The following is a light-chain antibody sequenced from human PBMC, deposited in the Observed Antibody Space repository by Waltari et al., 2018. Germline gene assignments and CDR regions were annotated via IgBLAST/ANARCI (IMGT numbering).Light chain of an antibody. J-gene: IGLJ1*01. CDR3: CSYAGSNTFYV. CDR2: EVS. V-gene: IGLV2-23*02. Sequence: QSALTQPAPASRSPRHSHTNSCTGTSHHVGSDILPSWYHQHPGKAPKLRIYEVSKRPSGVSNRFSGSKSGNTASLTISGLQAEDEADYYCCSYAGSNTFYVFGTGTKVTVL. CDR1: SHHVGSDIL.